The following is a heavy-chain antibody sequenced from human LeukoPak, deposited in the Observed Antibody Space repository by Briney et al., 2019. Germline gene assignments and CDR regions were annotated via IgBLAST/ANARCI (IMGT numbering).Heavy chain of an antibody. J-gene: IGHJ4*02. Sequence: PSETLSLTCTVSGYSISSGYYWGWIRQPPGKGLEWIGSIYHSGSTYYNPSLKSRVTISVDTSKNQFSLKLSSVTAADTAVYYCAGSAPGYSSGWYYYWGQGTLVTVSS. CDR2: IYHSGST. CDR3: AGSAPGYSSGWYYY. CDR1: GYSISSGYY. D-gene: IGHD6-19*01. V-gene: IGHV4-38-2*02.